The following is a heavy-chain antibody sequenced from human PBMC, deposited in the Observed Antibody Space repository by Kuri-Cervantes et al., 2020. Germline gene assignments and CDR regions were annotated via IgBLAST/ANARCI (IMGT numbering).Heavy chain of an antibody. D-gene: IGHD1-7*01. V-gene: IGHV3-23*01. CDR2: IIGGGRDT. CDR3: TRVELAFSVGGVLNY. CDR1: GFTFSSYA. Sequence: GGSLRLSCAASGFTFSSYAMNWVRQTPGKGLEWVSSIIGGGRDTYIADSVKGRFTISRDNSKNTLYLQMNSLRAEDTAIYYCTRVELAFSVGGVLNYWGQGTLVTVSS. J-gene: IGHJ4*02.